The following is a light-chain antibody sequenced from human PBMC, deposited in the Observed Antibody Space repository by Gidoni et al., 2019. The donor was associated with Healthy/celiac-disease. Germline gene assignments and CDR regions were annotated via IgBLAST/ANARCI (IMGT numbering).Light chain of an antibody. V-gene: IGLV1-40*01. Sequence: QSVLTQPPSVSGAPGQRVTIACTGSSSNIGAGYDVHWYQQLPGTAPKPLIYGNSHRPSGVPDRFSGSKSGTSASLAITGLQAEDEADYYCQSYDSSLSGWVVFGGGTKLTVL. CDR3: QSYDSSLSGWVV. CDR2: GNS. J-gene: IGLJ2*01. CDR1: SSNIGAGYD.